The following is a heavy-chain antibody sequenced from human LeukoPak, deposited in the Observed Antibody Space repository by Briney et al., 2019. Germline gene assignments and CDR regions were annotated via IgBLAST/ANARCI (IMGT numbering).Heavy chain of an antibody. Sequence: NPSETLSLTCSLSSGSIASYYWTWVRQTPRKGLEWIGYIFASGTSEYNPSLKSRLTIALDMSRNQFSLKMTSVTAADTAVYFCARGWGSSRGRLDSWGQGTLVTVS. D-gene: IGHD3-16*02. CDR3: ARGWGSSRGRLDS. J-gene: IGHJ4*02. CDR1: SGSIASYY. V-gene: IGHV4-59*01. CDR2: IFASGTS.